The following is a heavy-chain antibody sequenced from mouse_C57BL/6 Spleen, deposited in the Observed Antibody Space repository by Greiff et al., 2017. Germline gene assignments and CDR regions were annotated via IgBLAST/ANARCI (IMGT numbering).Heavy chain of an antibody. V-gene: IGHV1-55*01. CDR2: IYPGSGSP. Sequence: QVQLQQPGAELVKPGASVKMSCKASGYTFTSYWITWVKQRPGQGLEWIGDIYPGSGSPNYNEKFKSKATLTVDTSSSTAYMQLSSLTSEDSAVYYGARWDYGYDGWFAYWGQGTLVTVSA. J-gene: IGHJ3*01. CDR3: ARWDYGYDGWFAY. CDR1: GYTFTSYW. D-gene: IGHD2-2*01.